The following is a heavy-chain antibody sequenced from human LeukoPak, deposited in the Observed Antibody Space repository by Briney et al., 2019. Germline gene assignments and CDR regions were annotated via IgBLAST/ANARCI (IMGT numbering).Heavy chain of an antibody. CDR3: AKNRHPSRSDSSMPSFQWLVSPYYFDY. CDR2: IKTDGSEN. Sequence: PGGSLRLSCAASGFTFSSYWMMWVRQAPGKGLEWVATIKTDGSENYHVDSVKGRFSTSRDNTKNSLFLQLNSLRVEDTAVYYCAKNRHPSRSDSSMPSFQWLVSPYYFDYWGQGTLVTVSS. J-gene: IGHJ4*02. CDR1: GFTFSSYW. D-gene: IGHD6-19*01. V-gene: IGHV3-7*01.